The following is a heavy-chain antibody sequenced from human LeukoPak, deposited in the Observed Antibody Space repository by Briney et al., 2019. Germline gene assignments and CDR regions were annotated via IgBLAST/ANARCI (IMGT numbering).Heavy chain of an antibody. Sequence: NPSETLSLTCTVSGDSVSNGNYYWSWLRQPPGKALERIGYIYYTGKTYYNPSLEGRVTILVDTSRNHFSVKLSSVTAADTAVYYCARSQNYYGSGDYWSQGTLVTVSS. V-gene: IGHV4-61*03. CDR1: GDSVSNGNYY. D-gene: IGHD3-10*01. CDR3: ARSQNYYGSGDY. CDR2: IYYTGKT. J-gene: IGHJ4*02.